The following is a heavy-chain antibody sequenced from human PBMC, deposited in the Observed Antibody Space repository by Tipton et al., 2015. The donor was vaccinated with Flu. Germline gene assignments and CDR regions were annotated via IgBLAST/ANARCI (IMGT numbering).Heavy chain of an antibody. V-gene: IGHV4-4*07. D-gene: IGHD1-1*01. CDR2: ILTGGST. CDR1: GGSISSYY. CDR3: ARDLWNDRRAYYYYGVDV. J-gene: IGHJ6*02. Sequence: TLSLTCSVSGGSISSYYWSWIRQPAGKGLEWIGRILTGGSTNYNPSLKSRVTISVDSSKNEFSLTLASLTAADTAVYYCARDLWNDRRAYYYYGVDVWGQGTTVTVSS.